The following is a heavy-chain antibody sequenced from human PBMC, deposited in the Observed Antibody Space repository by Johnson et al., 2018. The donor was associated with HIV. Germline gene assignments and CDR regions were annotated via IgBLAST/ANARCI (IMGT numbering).Heavy chain of an antibody. CDR2: IYSGGST. V-gene: IGHV3-66*01. J-gene: IGHJ3*02. CDR3: ARYSSGWYGAFDI. D-gene: IGHD6-19*01. Sequence: VQLLESGGGLVQPGGSLRLSCAASGFTVSSNYMSWVRQAPGKGLEWVSVIYSGGSTYYADSVKGRFTISRDNSKNTLYLQMNSLRAEDTAVYYCARYSSGWYGAFDIWGQGTMVTVSS. CDR1: GFTVSSNY.